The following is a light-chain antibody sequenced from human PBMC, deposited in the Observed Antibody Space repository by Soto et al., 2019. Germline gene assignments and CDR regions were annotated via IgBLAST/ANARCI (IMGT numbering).Light chain of an antibody. Sequence: EIVMTQSPGTLSLSPGETATLSCRASQSVSSNYVAWFHQKPGQAPRLLIYGASSRATGVPDRFSASGSGTDFTLTISRLEPEDFAVYYCQQYVRSPFTCGPGTKVDIK. CDR2: GAS. J-gene: IGKJ3*01. CDR1: QSVSSNY. CDR3: QQYVRSPFT. V-gene: IGKV3-20*01.